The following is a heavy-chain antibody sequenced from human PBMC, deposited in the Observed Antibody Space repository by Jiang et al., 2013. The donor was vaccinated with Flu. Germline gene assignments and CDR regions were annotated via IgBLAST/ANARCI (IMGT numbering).Heavy chain of an antibody. D-gene: IGHD3-16*01. Sequence: TLSLTCTVSGGSISSSSYYWGWIRQPPGKGLEWIGSIYYSGSTYYNPSLKSRVTISVDTSKNQFSLKLSSVTATDTAVYYCARLSYDYVWGGDAFDIWGQGTMVTISS. J-gene: IGHJ3*02. CDR3: ARLSYDYVWGGDAFDI. CDR1: GGSISSSSYY. CDR2: IYYSGST. V-gene: IGHV4-39*01.